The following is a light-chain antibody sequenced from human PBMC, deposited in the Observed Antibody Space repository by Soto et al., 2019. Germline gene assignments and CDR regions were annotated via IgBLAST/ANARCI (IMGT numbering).Light chain of an antibody. V-gene: IGLV1-44*01. CDR1: SSNIGSNT. J-gene: IGLJ2*01. CDR2: SNN. Sequence: QSVLTQPPSASGTPGQRVTLSCSGSSSNIGSNTVNWYQQLPGTAPKLLIYSNNQRPSGVPDRFSGSKSGTSASLAISGLQSEDEADYYCEAWDDSLNGYVVFGGGTKLTVL. CDR3: EAWDDSLNGYVV.